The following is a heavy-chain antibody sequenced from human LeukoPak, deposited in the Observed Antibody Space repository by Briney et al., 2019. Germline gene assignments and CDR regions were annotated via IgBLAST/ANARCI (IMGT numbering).Heavy chain of an antibody. CDR1: GFTVSSNY. V-gene: IGHV3-53*01. Sequence: GGSLRLTCAASGFTVSSNYMSWVRQAPGKGLEWVAVIYSGGGTYYADAVKGRFIISRDKSKNTVYLQMNSLRAEDTAVYYCAKDRGSKSYWGQGTLVTVSS. CDR3: AKDRGSKSY. CDR2: IYSGGGT. D-gene: IGHD3-10*01. J-gene: IGHJ4*02.